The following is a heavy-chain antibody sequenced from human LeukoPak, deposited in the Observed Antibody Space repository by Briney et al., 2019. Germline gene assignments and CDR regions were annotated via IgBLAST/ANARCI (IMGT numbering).Heavy chain of an antibody. J-gene: IGHJ6*02. D-gene: IGHD2-2*01. CDR1: GFTFSSYG. V-gene: IGHV3-30*18. CDR2: ISYDGSNK. CDR3: AKSARYCSSTSCRILDYYGMDV. Sequence: GGSLRLSCAASGFTFSSYGMHWVRQAPGKGLEWAAVISYDGSNKYYADSVKGRFTISRDNSKNTLYLQMNSLRAEDTAVYYCAKSARYCSSTSCRILDYYGMDVWGQGTTVTVSS.